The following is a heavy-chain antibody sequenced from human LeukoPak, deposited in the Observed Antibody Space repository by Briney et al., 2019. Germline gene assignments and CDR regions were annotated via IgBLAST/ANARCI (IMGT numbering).Heavy chain of an antibody. V-gene: IGHV3-21*01. CDR3: ARDRSNYYGRSYYMDV. J-gene: IGHJ6*03. CDR2: ISSSSSYI. Sequence: GGSLRLSCAASGFTFSSYSMNWVRQAPGKGLEWVSSISSSSSYIYYADSVKGRFTISRVNAKNSLFLQMNSLRAEDTAVYYCARDRSNYYGRSYYMDVWGKGTTVTVSS. CDR1: GFTFSSYS. D-gene: IGHD3-10*01.